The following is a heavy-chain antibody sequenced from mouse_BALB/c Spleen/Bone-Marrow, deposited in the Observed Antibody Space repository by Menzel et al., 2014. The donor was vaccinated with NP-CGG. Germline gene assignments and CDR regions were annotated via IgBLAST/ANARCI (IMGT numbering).Heavy chain of an antibody. CDR2: IWAGGST. J-gene: IGHJ3*01. V-gene: IGHV2-9*02. D-gene: IGHD2-4*01. Sequence: LVESGPGLVAPSQSLSITCTASGFSLTSYGVHWVRQPPGKGLEWLGVIWAGGSTNYNSALMSRLSISKDNSKSQVFLKMNSLQTDDTAMYYCAREGSTMITTPFAYWGQGTLVTVSA. CDR3: AREGSTMITTPFAY. CDR1: GFSLTSYG.